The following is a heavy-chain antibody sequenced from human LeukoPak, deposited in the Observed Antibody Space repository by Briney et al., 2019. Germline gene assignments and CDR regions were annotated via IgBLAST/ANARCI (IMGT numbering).Heavy chain of an antibody. V-gene: IGHV3-53*01. CDR2: IYSGGST. CDR3: ASSGVFPHNPLDY. J-gene: IGHJ4*02. D-gene: IGHD6-19*01. CDR1: GFTVSSNY. Sequence: QPGGSLRLSCAASGFTVSSNYMSWVRQAPGKGLEWVSVIYSGGSTYYADSVKGRFTISRDNSKNTLYLQMNSLSAEDTAVYYCASSGVFPHNPLDYWGQGTLVTVSS.